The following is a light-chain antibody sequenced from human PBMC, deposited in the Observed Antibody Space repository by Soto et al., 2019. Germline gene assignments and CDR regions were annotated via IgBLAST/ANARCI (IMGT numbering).Light chain of an antibody. J-gene: IGKJ5*01. CDR1: QNIKKF. V-gene: IGKV1-39*01. Sequence: ILKTQAPSSLSACFGDRGTITFRASQNIKKFLNWYQQKPGKAPRLLIYAASSLQSGVPSRFSGSGSGTDFTLTISSLQPEDFATYYCQQSYSTPSTFGQGTRLEIK. CDR2: AAS. CDR3: QQSYSTPST.